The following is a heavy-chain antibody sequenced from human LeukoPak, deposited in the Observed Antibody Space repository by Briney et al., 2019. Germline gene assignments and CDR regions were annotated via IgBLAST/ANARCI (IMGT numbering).Heavy chain of an antibody. CDR1: GYTFTSYY. D-gene: IGHD4-23*01. V-gene: IGHV1-46*01. J-gene: IGHJ4*02. Sequence: ASVKVSCKASGYTFTSYYMHWVREVPGQGLEWMGMINPGGGSPDYAQKFQDRVTMTRDTSTSTVYMEVSSLRSGDTAVFYCARDDYGGYSTPGYWDQGTLVTVSS. CDR3: ARDDYGGYSTPGY. CDR2: INPGGGSP.